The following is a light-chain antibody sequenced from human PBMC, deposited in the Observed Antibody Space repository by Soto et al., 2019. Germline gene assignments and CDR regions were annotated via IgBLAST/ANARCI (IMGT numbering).Light chain of an antibody. CDR2: EVS. CDR1: SNDVGGNNY. J-gene: IGLJ3*02. V-gene: IGLV2-11*01. Sequence: QSALTQPRSVSGSPGQSVTISCTGTSNDVGGNNYVSWYQQHPGKAPKLMISEVSNRPSGVSNRFSGSKSGNTASLTISGLQADDEGDYSCYSYAGSCTCVFGGGTQLTVL. CDR3: YSYAGSCTCV.